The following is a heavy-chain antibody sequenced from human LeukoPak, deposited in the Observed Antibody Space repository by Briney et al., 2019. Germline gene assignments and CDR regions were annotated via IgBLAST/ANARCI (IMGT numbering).Heavy chain of an antibody. Sequence: PGGSLRLSCAASGFTFSSYSMNWVRQPPGKGLEWVSYISSSSSTIYYADSVKGRFTISRDNAKNSLYLQMNSLRAEDTAVYYCARGDRRDYWGQGTLVTVSS. CDR1: GFTFSSYS. CDR3: ARGDRRDY. CDR2: ISSSSSTI. J-gene: IGHJ4*02. V-gene: IGHV3-48*01.